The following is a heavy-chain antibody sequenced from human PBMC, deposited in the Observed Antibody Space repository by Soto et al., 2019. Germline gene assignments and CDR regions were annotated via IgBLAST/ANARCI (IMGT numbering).Heavy chain of an antibody. CDR2: IKSKTDGGTT. V-gene: IGHV3-15*01. D-gene: IGHD3-22*01. J-gene: IGHJ3*02. CDR1: GFTFSNAW. CDR3: TTDFRGLHYDRTGYIDCFDN. Sequence: GGSLRLSCAASGFTFSNAWMSWVRQAPGKGLEWVGRIKSKTDGGTTDYAAPVKGRFTISRDDSKNTLYLQMNSLKTEDTAVYYCTTDFRGLHYDRTGYIDCFDNWRQGTMFT.